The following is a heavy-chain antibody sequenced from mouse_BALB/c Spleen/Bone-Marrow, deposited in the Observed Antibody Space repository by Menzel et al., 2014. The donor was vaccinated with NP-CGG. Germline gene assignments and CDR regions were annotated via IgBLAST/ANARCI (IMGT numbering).Heavy chain of an antibody. Sequence: VQLQQSGTELVKPGASVKLSCTASGFNIKDTYMHWVKQMPEQGLEWIGRTDPANGNTRYDPKFQCKATITGDTSSNTAYLQLTSLTAEDTAVYYCARAYYCGRSYYVMDYWGQGTPVTGSS. J-gene: IGHJ4*01. D-gene: IGHD1-1*01. CDR3: ARAYYCGRSYYVMDY. V-gene: IGHV14-3*02. CDR1: GFNIKDTY. CDR2: TDPANGNT.